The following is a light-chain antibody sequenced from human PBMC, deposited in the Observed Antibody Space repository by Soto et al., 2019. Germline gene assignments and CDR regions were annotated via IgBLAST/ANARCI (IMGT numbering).Light chain of an antibody. Sequence: QSALTQPASVSGSPGQSITISCTGTSSDVGGYNYVSWYQQHPGKAPKLMIYDVSNRPSGVSNRFSGSKSGNTASLTISGLQAEGEGDYYCSSYTSSSTMVFGTGTKLTVL. V-gene: IGLV2-14*01. CDR3: SSYTSSSTMV. J-gene: IGLJ1*01. CDR1: SSDVGGYNY. CDR2: DVS.